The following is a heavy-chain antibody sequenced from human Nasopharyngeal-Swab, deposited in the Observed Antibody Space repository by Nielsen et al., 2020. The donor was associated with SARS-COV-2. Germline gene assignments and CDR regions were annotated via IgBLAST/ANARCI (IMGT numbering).Heavy chain of an antibody. J-gene: IGHJ4*02. Sequence: GESLKISCAASGFTFSNAWMSWVRQAPGKGPEWVGRIKSKTDGGTTDYAAPVKGRFTISRDDSKNTLYLQMNSLKTEDTAVYYCTTDRIYDYVWGSYRYIDYWGQGTLVTVSS. V-gene: IGHV3-15*01. CDR1: GFTFSNAW. D-gene: IGHD3-16*02. CDR3: TTDRIYDYVWGSYRYIDY. CDR2: IKSKTDGGTT.